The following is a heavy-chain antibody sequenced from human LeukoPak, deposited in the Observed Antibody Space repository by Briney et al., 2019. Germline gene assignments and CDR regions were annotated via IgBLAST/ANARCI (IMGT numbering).Heavy chain of an antibody. CDR1: GFIFDHYG. CDR2: ISSSSSTI. Sequence: GGSLRLSCAASGFIFDHYGMYWVRQAPGKGLEWVSYISSSSSTIYYADSVKGRFTISRDNAKNSLYLQMNSLRAEDTAVYYCARDSASYWGQGTLVTVSS. D-gene: IGHD6-25*01. J-gene: IGHJ4*02. CDR3: ARDSASY. V-gene: IGHV3-48*01.